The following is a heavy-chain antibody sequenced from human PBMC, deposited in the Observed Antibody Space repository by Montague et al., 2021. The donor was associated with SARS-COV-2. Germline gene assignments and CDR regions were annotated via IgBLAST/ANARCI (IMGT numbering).Heavy chain of an antibody. CDR1: GASVNSGDFY. Sequence: SETLSLTSTVSGASVNSGDFYWSWIRQAPGKGLEWMGYIYYSVDTNYNPSLKSRISISVDRSMNQFSLKLSSVTAADTAVYFCTRNAHYGSASYYIDYWGLGTVVIVSS. CDR3: TRNAHYGSASYYIDY. J-gene: IGHJ4*02. D-gene: IGHD3-10*01. V-gene: IGHV4-61*08. CDR2: IYYSVDT.